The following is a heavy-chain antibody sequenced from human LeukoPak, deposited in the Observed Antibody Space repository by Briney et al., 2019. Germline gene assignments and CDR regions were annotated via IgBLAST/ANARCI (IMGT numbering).Heavy chain of an antibody. V-gene: IGHV4-59*01. CDR1: GGSISSYY. CDR3: ARVIITIFGVVNYYYYMDV. CDR2: IDYSGST. J-gene: IGHJ6*03. Sequence: SETLSLTCTVSGGSISSYYWSWIRQPPGKGLEWIGYIDYSGSTNYNPSLKSRVTISVDTSKNQFSLKLSSVTAADTAVYYCARVIITIFGVVNYYYYMDVWGKGTTVTVSS. D-gene: IGHD3-3*01.